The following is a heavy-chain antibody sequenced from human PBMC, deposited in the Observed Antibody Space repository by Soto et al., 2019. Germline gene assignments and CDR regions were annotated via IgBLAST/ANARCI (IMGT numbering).Heavy chain of an antibody. V-gene: IGHV4-31*03. CDR1: GGSISSGGYY. CDR2: IYYSGST. D-gene: IGHD3-16*01. CDR3: ASLITFGGVILNYYYMDV. J-gene: IGHJ6*03. Sequence: SETLSLTCTVSGGSISSGGYYWSWIRQHPGKGLEWIGYIYYSGSTYYNPSLKSRVTISVDTSKNQFSLKLSSVTAADTAVYYCASLITFGGVILNYYYMDVWGKGTTVTVSS.